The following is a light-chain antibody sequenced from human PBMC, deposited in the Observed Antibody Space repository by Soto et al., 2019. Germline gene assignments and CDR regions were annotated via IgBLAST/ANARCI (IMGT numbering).Light chain of an antibody. Sequence: EIVLTQTPGTLSLSPGERATLSCRASQSVSSSYLAWFQKKPGQAPRLLIYGASSRATGIPDRFSGSGSGTDFTLTISRLEPEDFVVSYCQQYGSSPLTFGGGTKVDIK. CDR3: QQYGSSPLT. J-gene: IGKJ4*01. CDR1: QSVSSSY. V-gene: IGKV3-20*01. CDR2: GAS.